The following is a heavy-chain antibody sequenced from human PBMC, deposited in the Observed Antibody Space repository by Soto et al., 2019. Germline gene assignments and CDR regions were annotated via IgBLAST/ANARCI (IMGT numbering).Heavy chain of an antibody. CDR2: IKSKTDGGTT. V-gene: IGHV3-15*07. CDR3: TTARYGYSSSWLPYYYYMDV. J-gene: IGHJ6*03. CDR1: GFTFSNAW. D-gene: IGHD6-13*01. Sequence: PGGSLRLSCAASGFTFSNAWMNWVHQAPGKGLEWVGRIKSKTDGGTTDYAAPVKGRFTISRDDSKNTLYLQMNSLKTEDTAVYYCTTARYGYSSSWLPYYYYMDVWGKGTTVTVSS.